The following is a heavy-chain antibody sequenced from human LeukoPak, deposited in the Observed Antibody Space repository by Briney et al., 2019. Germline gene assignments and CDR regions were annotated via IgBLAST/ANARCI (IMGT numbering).Heavy chain of an antibody. D-gene: IGHD3-22*01. CDR2: ISGSGGNT. J-gene: IGHJ4*02. Sequence: PGGSLRLSCAASGLTFSSYAMNWVRQAPGKGLEWVSAISGSGGNTYYADSVKGRFTISRDNSKNTLYLQMNSLRAEDTAVYYCARVIVVDSSGYYFDYWGQGTLVTVSS. V-gene: IGHV3-23*01. CDR1: GLTFSSYA. CDR3: ARVIVVDSSGYYFDY.